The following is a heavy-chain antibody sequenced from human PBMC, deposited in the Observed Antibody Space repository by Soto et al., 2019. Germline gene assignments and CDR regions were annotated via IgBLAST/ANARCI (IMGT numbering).Heavy chain of an antibody. CDR3: ARVVAATLWFDP. V-gene: IGHV4-34*01. CDR2: INHSGST. D-gene: IGHD2-15*01. CDR1: GGSFSGYY. J-gene: IGHJ5*02. Sequence: PSETLSLTCAVYGGSFSGYYWSWIRQPPGKGLEWIGEINHSGSTYYNPSLKSRVTISVDTSKNQFSLKLSSVTAADTAVYYCARVVAATLWFDPWGQGTLVTVSS.